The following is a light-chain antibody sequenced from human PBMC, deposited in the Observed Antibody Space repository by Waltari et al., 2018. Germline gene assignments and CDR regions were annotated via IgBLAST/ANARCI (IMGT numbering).Light chain of an antibody. CDR1: QSVSRT. CDR2: GAS. Sequence: EIVLTQSTGTVFLSPGARAPFSCRARQSVSRTLAWYQQKPGQAPSLLIYGASIRATGIPGMFSGSGCGTVFSLTISRLEPEDFAVYYCQHYVTLPVTFGQGTKVEIK. CDR3: QHYVTLPVT. J-gene: IGKJ1*01. V-gene: IGKV3-20*01.